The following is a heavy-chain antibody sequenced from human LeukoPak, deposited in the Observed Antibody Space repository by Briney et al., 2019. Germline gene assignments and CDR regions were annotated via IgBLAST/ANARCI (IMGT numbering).Heavy chain of an antibody. CDR1: GYTFTSYD. D-gene: IGHD2-2*01. CDR2: ISTYNGNT. CDR3: ARPAKGAYYYYYMDV. Sequence: GASVKVSCKASGYTFTSYDINWVRQAPGQGLEWMGWISTYNGNTHYAQKLQGRVTMTTDTSTRTAYMELRSLTSNDTGIYYCARPAKGAYYYYYMDVWGRGTTVTVSS. J-gene: IGHJ6*03. V-gene: IGHV1-18*01.